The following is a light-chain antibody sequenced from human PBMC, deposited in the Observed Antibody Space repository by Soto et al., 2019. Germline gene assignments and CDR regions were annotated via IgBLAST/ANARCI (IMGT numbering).Light chain of an antibody. Sequence: QSALTQPASVSGSPGQSITISCTGTSSDVGSYNLVSWYQQHPGKAPKLMIYEVSKRPSGDSNRFSGSKSGNTASLTISGLQAEDEADYYCCSYAGSSTLVFGGGTKLTVL. CDR2: EVS. CDR1: SSDVGSYNL. J-gene: IGLJ2*01. CDR3: CSYAGSSTLV. V-gene: IGLV2-23*02.